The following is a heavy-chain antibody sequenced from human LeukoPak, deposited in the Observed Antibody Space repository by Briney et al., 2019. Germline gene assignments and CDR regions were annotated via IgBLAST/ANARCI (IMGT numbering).Heavy chain of an antibody. V-gene: IGHV1-2*02. J-gene: IGHJ3*02. CDR3: ARGLYYGGNQRAHDAFDI. CDR2: FNTASGGT. CDR1: GYIFTDYY. Sequence: ASVKVSCKASGYIFTDYYMHWVRQAPGQGLERMGWFNTASGGTKYEQKFQGRVTMTRDTSINTAYMELSSLGWDDTAVYYCARGLYYGGNQRAHDAFDIWGQGTLVTVSS. D-gene: IGHD4-23*01.